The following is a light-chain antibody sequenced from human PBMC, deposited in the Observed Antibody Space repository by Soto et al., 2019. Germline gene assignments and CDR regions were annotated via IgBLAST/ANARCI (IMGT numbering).Light chain of an antibody. CDR3: SSYAGSYTFVV. J-gene: IGLJ2*01. V-gene: IGLV2-11*01. Sequence: QSALTQPRSVSGSPGQSVTISCTGTSSDVGAYDYVSWYQQDPGKAPKVLIYDVSERPSGVPDRFSGSKSDNTASLTISGLQAEDDADYYCSSYAGSYTFVVFGGGTKVTVL. CDR1: SSDVGAYDY. CDR2: DVS.